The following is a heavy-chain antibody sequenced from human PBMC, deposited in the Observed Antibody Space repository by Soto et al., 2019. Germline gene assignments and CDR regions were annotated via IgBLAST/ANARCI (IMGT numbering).Heavy chain of an antibody. Sequence: PSETLSLTCAVSGGSISSSYWCSWVRQPPGKGLEWIGEIYHSGSTIYNPSLKSRVTISVDKSKNQFSLKLSSVTAADTAVYYCAAFWSGYSLIYYGMDVWGQGTTVTVSS. V-gene: IGHV4-4*02. CDR1: GGSISSSYW. J-gene: IGHJ6*02. D-gene: IGHD3-3*01. CDR2: IYHSGST. CDR3: AAFWSGYSLIYYGMDV.